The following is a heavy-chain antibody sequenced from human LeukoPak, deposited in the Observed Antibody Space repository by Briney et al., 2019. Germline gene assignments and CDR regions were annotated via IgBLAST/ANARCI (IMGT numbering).Heavy chain of an antibody. Sequence: PGGSLRLSCEVSEVNFRHYAIHWVRQAPGKGLECVSYITNSGSTIYHADSVKGRFTISRDNSKNTLYLQMDSLRADDAALYYCAKVLPPGRSRFLEWFFDYWGQGTLVTVSS. D-gene: IGHD3-3*01. CDR1: EVNFRHYA. J-gene: IGHJ4*02. CDR3: AKVLPPGRSRFLEWFFDY. V-gene: IGHV3-48*01. CDR2: ITNSGSTI.